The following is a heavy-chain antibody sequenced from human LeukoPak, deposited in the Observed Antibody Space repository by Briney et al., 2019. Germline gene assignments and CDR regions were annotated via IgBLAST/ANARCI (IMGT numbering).Heavy chain of an antibody. CDR3: ARGYSSGWYGPAYGY. Sequence: SETLSLTCTASGGSISSYYWTWIRQPPGKGLEWVGVISYSGSTNYSPSLKSRVTILMDTSKNQFSLRLTSVTAADTAVYYCARGYSSGWYGPAYGYWGQGILVTVSS. CDR1: GGSISSYY. D-gene: IGHD6-19*01. CDR2: ISYSGST. V-gene: IGHV4-59*01. J-gene: IGHJ4*02.